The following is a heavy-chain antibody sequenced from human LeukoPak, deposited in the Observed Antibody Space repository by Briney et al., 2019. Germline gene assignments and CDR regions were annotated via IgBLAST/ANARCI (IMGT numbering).Heavy chain of an antibody. Sequence: ASVKVSCKASGYTFTSYAMHWVRQAPGQRLEWMGWINAGNGNTKYSQKFRGRVTITRDTSASTAYMELSSLRSEDTAVYYCARARGYSYGYYYWGQGTLVTVSS. V-gene: IGHV1-3*01. J-gene: IGHJ4*02. CDR1: GYTFTSYA. CDR3: ARARGYSYGYYY. D-gene: IGHD5-18*01. CDR2: INAGNGNT.